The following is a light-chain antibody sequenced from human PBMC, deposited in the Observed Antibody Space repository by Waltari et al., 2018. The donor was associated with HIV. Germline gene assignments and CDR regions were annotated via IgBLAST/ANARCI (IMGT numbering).Light chain of an antibody. CDR1: QSIFYTSNSQNY. J-gene: IGKJ5*01. CDR3: QQYNTTPIT. CDR2: WAS. V-gene: IGKV4-1*01. Sequence: DIVMTQSPDSLAVSLGERATINCRSSQSIFYTSNSQNYLAWYQLKPGQLPKLLIYWASTRDSGVPDRFSGSGSGTAFTLTISSLQAEDVALYYCQQYNTTPITFGEGTRLEIK.